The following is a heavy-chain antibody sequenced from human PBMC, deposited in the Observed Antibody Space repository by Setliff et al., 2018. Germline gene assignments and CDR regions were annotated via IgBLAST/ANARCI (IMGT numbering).Heavy chain of an antibody. CDR1: YFTFNRDA. J-gene: IGHJ4*02. Sequence: GGSLRLSCAASYFTFNRDALSWVRQAPGKGLEWVAAISGSGGSTYYANSVKGRFIVSRDNSKSTVYLQMNRLRGDDTAVYYCAKGHLSVAHCGADCYPFDSWGQGTLVTV. D-gene: IGHD2-21*02. CDR3: AKGHLSVAHCGADCYPFDS. V-gene: IGHV3-23*01. CDR2: ISGSGGST.